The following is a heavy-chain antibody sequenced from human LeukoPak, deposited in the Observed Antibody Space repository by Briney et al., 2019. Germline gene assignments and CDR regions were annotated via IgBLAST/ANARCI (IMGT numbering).Heavy chain of an antibody. Sequence: SETLSLTGTVSGGSISSSSYYWGWIRQPPGKGLEWIGSIYYSGSTYYNPSLKSRVTISVDTSKNQFSLKLSSVTAADTAVYYCARGVEARGFDYWGQGTLVTVSS. V-gene: IGHV4-39*01. J-gene: IGHJ4*02. CDR1: GGSISSSSYY. CDR3: ARGVEARGFDY. CDR2: IYYSGST.